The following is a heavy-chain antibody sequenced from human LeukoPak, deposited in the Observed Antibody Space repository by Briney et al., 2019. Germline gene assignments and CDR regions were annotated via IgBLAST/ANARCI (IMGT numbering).Heavy chain of an antibody. D-gene: IGHD5-18*01. V-gene: IGHV4-59*01. CDR1: GGSISSYY. J-gene: IGHJ4*02. CDR2: IYYSGST. Sequence: TSETLSLTCTVSGGSISSYYWSWIRQPPGKGLEWIGYIYYSGSTNYNPSLKSRVTISVDTSKNQFSLKLSSVTAADTAVYYCARASLQLSYYFDYWGQGTLVTVSS. CDR3: ARASLQLSYYFDY.